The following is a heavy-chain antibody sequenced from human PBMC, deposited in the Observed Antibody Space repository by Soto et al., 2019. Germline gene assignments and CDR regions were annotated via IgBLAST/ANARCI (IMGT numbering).Heavy chain of an antibody. CDR2: IFSNDEK. CDR1: GFSLSNARMG. CDR3: ARILGCSGGSCYSGWFDP. V-gene: IGHV2-26*01. D-gene: IGHD2-15*01. Sequence: GSGPTLVNPTETLTLTCTVSGFSLSNARMGVSWIRQPPGKALEWLAHIFSNDEKSYSTSLKSRLTISKDTSKSQVVLTMTNMDPVDTATYYCARILGCSGGSCYSGWFDPWGQGTLVTVSS. J-gene: IGHJ5*02.